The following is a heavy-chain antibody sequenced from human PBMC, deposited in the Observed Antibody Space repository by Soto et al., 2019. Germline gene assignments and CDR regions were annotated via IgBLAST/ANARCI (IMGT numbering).Heavy chain of an antibody. V-gene: IGHV1-3*01. CDR2: INPDSSDT. CDR3: ARNEDY. J-gene: IGHJ4*02. Sequence: QVKLVQSGAEVKKPGASVKVSCKASGYTFTSYPIHWVRQAPGQRPEWLGWINPDSSDTKYSQNFQGRITITSDTSASTAYMELSSLRCEDTAVYYCARNEDYWGQGTLVTVSS. CDR1: GYTFTSYP. D-gene: IGHD1-1*01.